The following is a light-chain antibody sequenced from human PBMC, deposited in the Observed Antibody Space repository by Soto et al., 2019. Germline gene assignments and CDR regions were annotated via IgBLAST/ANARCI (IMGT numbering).Light chain of an antibody. Sequence: QSALTQPASVSGSPGQSIAISCTGTSSDVGSYNLVSWYQQHPGKAPKLMIYEDSKRPSGVSDRCSGSKSGNTASLTISGLLAEDEADYYCCSYATSSTYVFGAGTKLTVL. V-gene: IGLV2-23*01. J-gene: IGLJ2*01. CDR1: SSDVGSYNL. CDR2: EDS. CDR3: CSYATSSTYV.